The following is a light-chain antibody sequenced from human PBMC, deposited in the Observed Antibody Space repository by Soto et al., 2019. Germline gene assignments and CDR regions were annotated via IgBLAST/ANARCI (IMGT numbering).Light chain of an antibody. CDR1: SSDVGGYNF. Sequence: QSALTQPRSVSGSPGQSVTISCTGTSSDVGGYNFVSWYQQHPGKAPKLRIYDVNKRPSGVPDRFSGSKSGNTASLTISGLQAEDEADYYCCSNAGSYPYVFGTGTKLTVL. V-gene: IGLV2-11*01. CDR3: CSNAGSYPYV. J-gene: IGLJ1*01. CDR2: DVN.